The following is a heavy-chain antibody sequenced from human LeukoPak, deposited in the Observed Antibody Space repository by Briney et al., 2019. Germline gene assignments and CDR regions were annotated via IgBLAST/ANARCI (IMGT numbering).Heavy chain of an antibody. CDR2: ISYDGSNK. Sequence: PGGSLRLSCAASGFTFSSYAMHWVRQAPGKGLEWVAVISYDGSNKYYADSVKGRFTISRDNSKNTLYLQMNSLRAEDTAVYYRARGRNAYYYYGMDVWGKGTTVTVSS. CDR3: ARGRNAYYYYGMDV. V-gene: IGHV3-30*04. J-gene: IGHJ6*04. CDR1: GFTFSSYA.